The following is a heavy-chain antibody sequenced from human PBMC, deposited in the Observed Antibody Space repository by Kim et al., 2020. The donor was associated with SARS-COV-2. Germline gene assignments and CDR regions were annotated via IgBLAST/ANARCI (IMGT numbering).Heavy chain of an antibody. D-gene: IGHD3-10*02. J-gene: IGHJ3*02. CDR2: INSDGSST. V-gene: IGHV3-74*01. Sequence: GGSLRLSCAASGFTFSSYWMHWVRQAPGKGLVWVSRINSDGSSTSYADSVKGRFTISRDNAKNTLYLQMNSLRAEDTAVYYYARTSVRLQYAFDIWGQGTMVTVSS. CDR3: ARTSVRLQYAFDI. CDR1: GFTFSSYW.